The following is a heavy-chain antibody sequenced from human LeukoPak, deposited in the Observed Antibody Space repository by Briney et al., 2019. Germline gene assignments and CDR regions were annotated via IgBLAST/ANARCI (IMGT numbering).Heavy chain of an antibody. J-gene: IGHJ5*02. V-gene: IGHV3-15*01. D-gene: IGHD2-2*01. CDR2: IKSKTDGGTT. CDR1: GFTFSNAW. Sequence: PGGSLRLSCAASGFTFSNAWMSWVRQAPGKGLEWVSRIKSKTDGGTTDYAAPVKGRFTISRDDSKNTLYLQMNSLKTEDTAVYYCTTDPTVVPAARDNWFDPWGQGTLVTVSS. CDR3: TTDPTVVPAARDNWFDP.